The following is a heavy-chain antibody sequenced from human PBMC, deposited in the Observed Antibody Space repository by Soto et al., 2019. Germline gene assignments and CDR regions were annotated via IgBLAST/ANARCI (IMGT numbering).Heavy chain of an antibody. CDR2: INHSGST. J-gene: IGHJ4*02. V-gene: IGHV4-34*01. CDR1: GGSFSGYY. CDR3: ARWENGYSYGYY. Sequence: SETLSLTCAVYGGSFSGYYWSWIRQPPGKGLEWIGEINHSGSTNYNPSLKSRVTISVDTSKNQFSLKLSSVTAADTAVYYCARWENGYSYGYYWGQGTLVTVSS. D-gene: IGHD5-18*01.